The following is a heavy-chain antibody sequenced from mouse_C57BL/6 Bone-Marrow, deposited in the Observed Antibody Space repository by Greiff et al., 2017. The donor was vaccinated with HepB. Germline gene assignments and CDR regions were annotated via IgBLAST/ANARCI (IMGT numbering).Heavy chain of an antibody. CDR2: ISNGGGST. V-gene: IGHV5-12*01. D-gene: IGHD1-1*01. CDR3: ARRDYYGSSYRYFDV. CDR1: GFTFSDYY. Sequence: EVQLVESGGGLVQPGGSLKLSCAASGFTFSDYYMYWVRQTPEKRLEWVAYISNGGGSTYYPDTVKGRFTISRDNAKNTLYLQMSRLKSEDTAMYYCARRDYYGSSYRYFDVWGTGTTVTVSS. J-gene: IGHJ1*03.